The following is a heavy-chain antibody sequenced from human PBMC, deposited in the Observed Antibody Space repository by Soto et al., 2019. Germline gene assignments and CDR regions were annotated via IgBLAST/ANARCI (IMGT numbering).Heavy chain of an antibody. V-gene: IGHV1-18*01. CDR3: ARGGSSWSAEYYQH. J-gene: IGHJ1*01. Sequence: QVQLVQSGAEVKKPGASVKVSCKASGYTFTNYGIIWVRQAAGQGPEWMGWISGYNGKTKYAQTLQGRVTMTTDTSTSTAYMELRSLRSDDTAVYYCARGGSSWSAEYYQHWGPGTLVIVSS. D-gene: IGHD6-13*01. CDR1: GYTFTNYG. CDR2: ISGYNGKT.